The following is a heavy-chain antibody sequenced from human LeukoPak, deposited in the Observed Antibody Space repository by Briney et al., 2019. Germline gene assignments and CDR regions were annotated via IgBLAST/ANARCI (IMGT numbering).Heavy chain of an antibody. J-gene: IGHJ3*01. Sequence: ETLSLTCTVSGYSISSGFYWGWIRQPPGQGLEWIGSIHHTGRTYYNPSLKSRVTISLDTSKNQFSLKLSSVTAADTAVYYCARDFREWAFDFWGQGTMVSVSS. V-gene: IGHV4-38-2*02. CDR1: GYSISSGFY. D-gene: IGHD3-3*01. CDR3: ARDFREWAFDF. CDR2: IHHTGRT.